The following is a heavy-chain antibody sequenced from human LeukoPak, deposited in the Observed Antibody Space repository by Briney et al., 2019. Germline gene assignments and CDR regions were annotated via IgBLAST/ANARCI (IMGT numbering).Heavy chain of an antibody. D-gene: IGHD5-24*01. V-gene: IGHV3-33*01. CDR1: GFTFSTYG. CDR3: ARGGADTYKPMDV. CDR2: IWYDGSNK. J-gene: IGHJ6*02. Sequence: GGSLRLSCAASGFTFSTYGMHWVRQASGKGLEWVAVIWYDGSNKYYAGSVKGRFTISRDNSKNTLFLEMNSLRAEDTAVYHCARGGADTYKPMDVWGQGTTVTVSS.